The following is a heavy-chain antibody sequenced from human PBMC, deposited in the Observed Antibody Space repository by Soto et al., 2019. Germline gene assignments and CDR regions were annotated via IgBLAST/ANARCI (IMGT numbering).Heavy chain of an antibody. D-gene: IGHD3-10*01. Sequence: QVQLQQWGAGLLKPSETLSLTCGVSGGSFSGSYWSWIRQPPGKGLEWIGEINDSGSTNYNPSLQSRVTISVDTSKNQCSLNLRSVTAADTAVYYCASGRGTENYWGQGTLVTVSS. CDR3: ASGRGTENY. CDR2: INDSGST. V-gene: IGHV4-34*01. CDR1: GGSFSGSY. J-gene: IGHJ4*02.